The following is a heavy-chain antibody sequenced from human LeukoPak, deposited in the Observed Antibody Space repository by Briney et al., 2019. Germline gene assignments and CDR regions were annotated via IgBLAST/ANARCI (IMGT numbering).Heavy chain of an antibody. CDR1: GYSISSGYY. J-gene: IGHJ4*02. Sequence: SETLSLTCGVSGYSISSGYYWGWIRQPPGKGLEWIGSIYHSGSTYYNASLKSRVTISVDTSKNQFSLKLSSVTAADTAVYYCARLRGYSYGWKTLYYFDYWGQGTLVTVSS. CDR3: ARLRGYSYGWKTLYYFDY. V-gene: IGHV4-38-2*01. CDR2: IYHSGST. D-gene: IGHD5-18*01.